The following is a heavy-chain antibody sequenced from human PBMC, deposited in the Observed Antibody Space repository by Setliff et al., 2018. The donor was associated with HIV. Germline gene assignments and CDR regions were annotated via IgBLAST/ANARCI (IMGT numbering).Heavy chain of an antibody. D-gene: IGHD3-10*01. CDR1: GYTFTSFG. J-gene: IGHJ5*01. CDR2: ISAYNGNT. CDR3: ARTIGLLWFGELDS. Sequence: ASVKVSCKASGYTFTSFGISWVRQAPGQGLEWMGRISAYNGNTDHAQRLQGRVTMTTDTSTSTAYMELRSLRSDDTAVYYCARTIGLLWFGELDSWGQGTPVTVSS. V-gene: IGHV1-18*01.